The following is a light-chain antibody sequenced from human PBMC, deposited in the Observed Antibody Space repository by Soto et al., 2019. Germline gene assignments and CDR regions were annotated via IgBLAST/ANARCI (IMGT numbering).Light chain of an antibody. V-gene: IGKV3-20*01. J-gene: IGKJ4*01. CDR1: QSVSSSY. CDR2: GAS. Sequence: EIVLTQSPGTLSLSSGERATLSCRDSQSVSSSYLAWYQQKPGQAPRLLIYGASSRATGIPDRFSGSGSGTDFTLTISRLEPEDFAVYYCQQYGSSPLTFGGGTKVDIK. CDR3: QQYGSSPLT.